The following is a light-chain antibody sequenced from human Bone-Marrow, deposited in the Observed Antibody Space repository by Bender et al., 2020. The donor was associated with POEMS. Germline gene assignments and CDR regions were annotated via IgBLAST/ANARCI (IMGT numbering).Light chain of an antibody. V-gene: IGLV4-69*01. Sequence: QPVLTQSPSASASLGASIKLTCTLNSAYSSYAIAWLQQHPEKGPRFLMKLNSGGSHYKGDGIPHRFSGSSSGPERYLTISSLQSEDEADYFCQTWGTGLRVFGGGTKLIV. CDR3: QTWGTGLRV. CDR1: SAYSSYA. CDR2: LNSGGSH. J-gene: IGLJ2*01.